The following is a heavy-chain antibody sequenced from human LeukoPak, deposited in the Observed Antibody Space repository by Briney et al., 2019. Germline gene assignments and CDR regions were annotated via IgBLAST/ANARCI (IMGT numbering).Heavy chain of an antibody. CDR2: IKQEGSEK. D-gene: IGHD3-22*01. CDR3: ARGDDYYDSSGYLFDY. CDR1: GFTFSSYW. Sequence: PGGSLRLSCAASGFTFSSYWMTWVRQAPGKGLEWVANIKQEGSEKYYVDSVKGRFTISRDNAKNTLYLQMNSLRAEDTAVYYCARGDDYYDSSGYLFDYWGQGTLVTVSS. J-gene: IGHJ4*01. V-gene: IGHV3-7*04.